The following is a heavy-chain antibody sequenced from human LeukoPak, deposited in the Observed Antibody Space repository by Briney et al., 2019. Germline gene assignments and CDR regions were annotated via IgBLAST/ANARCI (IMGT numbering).Heavy chain of an antibody. V-gene: IGHV1-8*01. Sequence: ASVKVSCKASGYTFTSYDSNGVRQATGQGLEWMGWMNPNSGNTGYAQKFQGRVTMTRNTSISTAYMELSSLRSEDTAVYYCARQQWLVKSYNWFDPWGQGTLVTVSS. CDR1: GYTFTSYD. CDR2: MNPNSGNT. D-gene: IGHD6-19*01. CDR3: ARQQWLVKSYNWFDP. J-gene: IGHJ5*02.